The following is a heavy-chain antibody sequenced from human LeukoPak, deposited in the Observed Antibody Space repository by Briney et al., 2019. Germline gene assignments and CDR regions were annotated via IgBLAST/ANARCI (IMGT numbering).Heavy chain of an antibody. Sequence: GGSLRLSCAASGFTFSDVRMRWVRQAPGKGLEWVGRTKSKTDGGTIDSAAPVKGRFTISRDDSKNTLYLQMNSLKTEDTAVYYCTTDYGEAGYDYWGQGTQVTVSS. D-gene: IGHD4-17*01. CDR2: TKSKTDGGTI. CDR1: GFTFSDVR. V-gene: IGHV3-15*01. CDR3: TTDYGEAGYDY. J-gene: IGHJ4*02.